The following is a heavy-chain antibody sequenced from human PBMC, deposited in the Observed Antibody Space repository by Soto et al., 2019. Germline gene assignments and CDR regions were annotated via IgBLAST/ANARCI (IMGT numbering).Heavy chain of an antibody. J-gene: IGHJ3*02. CDR2: IYSSGIT. CDR3: AKNFEPPALWFGETYAFDI. CDR1: GGSISNYY. Sequence: SETLSLTCSVSGGSISNYYWSWLRQPPGKGLEWIGYIYSSGITNYNSSLKSRVTISVDTSKNQLSLKLSSVTAADTAVYYCAKNFEPPALWFGETYAFDIWGQGTMVTVSS. D-gene: IGHD3-10*01. V-gene: IGHV4-59*01.